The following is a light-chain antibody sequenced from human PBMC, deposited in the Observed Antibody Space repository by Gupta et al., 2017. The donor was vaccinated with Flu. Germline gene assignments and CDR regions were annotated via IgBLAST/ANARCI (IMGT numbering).Light chain of an antibody. Sequence: QSVLTQPPSVSAAPGQKVTISCSGSSSNIGIHYVSWYQQLPGTAPRLLIYDNSKRPSLIPDRFSGSKSGTSATLGITGXQXGDEADXYCVTWDDSLGGFNLVFGGGTKLTVL. CDR1: SSNIGIHY. J-gene: IGLJ3*02. V-gene: IGLV1-51*01. CDR2: DNS. CDR3: VTWDDSLGGFNLV.